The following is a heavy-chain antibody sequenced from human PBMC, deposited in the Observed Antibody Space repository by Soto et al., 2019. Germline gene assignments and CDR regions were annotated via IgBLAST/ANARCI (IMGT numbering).Heavy chain of an antibody. J-gene: IGHJ1*01. CDR3: ARVREEMAGFFQH. CDR1: GFTFSDYY. V-gene: IGHV3-11*01. Sequence: QVQLVESGGGLVKPGGSLRLSCAASGFTFSDYYMSWIRQAPGKGLEWVSYISGSGSVIHYADSVKGRFTISRDNAKNSLYMQMNSLRAEDTAVYYCARVREEMAGFFQHWGQGTLVTVSS. CDR2: ISGSGSVI.